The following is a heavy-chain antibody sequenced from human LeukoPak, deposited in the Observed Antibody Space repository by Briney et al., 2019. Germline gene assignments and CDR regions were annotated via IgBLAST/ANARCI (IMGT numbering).Heavy chain of an antibody. V-gene: IGHV3-21*01. CDR1: GFTFSSYE. J-gene: IGHJ6*04. CDR3: AELGITMIGGV. D-gene: IGHD3-10*02. CDR2: ISSSSSYI. Sequence: PGGSLRLSCAASGFTFSSYEMNWVRQAPGKGLEWVSSISSSSSYIYYADSMKGRFTIPRDNAKNSLYLQMNSLRAEDTAVYYCAELGITMIGGVWGKGTTVTISS.